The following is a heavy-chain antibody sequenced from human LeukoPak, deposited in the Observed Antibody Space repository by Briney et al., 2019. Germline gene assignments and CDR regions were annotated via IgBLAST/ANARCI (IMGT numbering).Heavy chain of an antibody. V-gene: IGHV3-23*01. Sequence: GGSLRLSCVASGFSFSNYAMSWVRQAPEKGLDWVSVISGSAHKIRYADSVKGRFTISRDNSENTVYLQMNNLRAEDTALYYCAGRVTGYSSGYVYWGQGTLVTVSS. CDR3: AGRVTGYSSGYVY. D-gene: IGHD5-18*01. CDR2: ISGSAHKI. CDR1: GFSFSNYA. J-gene: IGHJ4*02.